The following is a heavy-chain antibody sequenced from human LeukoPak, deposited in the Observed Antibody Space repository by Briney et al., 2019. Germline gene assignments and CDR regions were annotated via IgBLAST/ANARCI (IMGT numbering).Heavy chain of an antibody. J-gene: IGHJ3*02. D-gene: IGHD3-10*01. CDR1: GFTFDDYA. CDR2: ISWDGGST. Sequence: RPGGSLRLSCAASGFTFDDYAMHWVRQAPGKGLEWVSLISWDGGSTYYADSVKGRFAISRDNSKNSLYLQMNSLRAEDTALYYCAKAMARGPGDAFDIWGQGTMVTVSS. CDR3: AKAMARGPGDAFDI. V-gene: IGHV3-43D*03.